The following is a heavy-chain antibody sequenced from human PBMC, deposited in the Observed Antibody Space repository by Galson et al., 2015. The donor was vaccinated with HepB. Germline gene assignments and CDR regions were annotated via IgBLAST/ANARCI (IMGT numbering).Heavy chain of an antibody. Sequence: SLRLSCAASGFAFGTHSMTWVRQAPGKGLQWVSTITAGGRTTYAESVTGRFTVSRDNSNNGVYLQMNSLTVADTAIYYCAKGTERRLTTMTSHNYLDHWGQGALVTVSS. V-gene: IGHV3-23*01. D-gene: IGHD2-2*01. CDR1: GFAFGTHS. CDR3: AKGTERRLTTMTSHNYLDH. J-gene: IGHJ4*02. CDR2: ITAGGRT.